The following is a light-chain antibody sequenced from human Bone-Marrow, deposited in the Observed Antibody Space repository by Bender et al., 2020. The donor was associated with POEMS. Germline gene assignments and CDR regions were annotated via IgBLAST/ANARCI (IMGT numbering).Light chain of an antibody. Sequence: SGSSSNIGGNAVNWWQQLPGTAPKLLIYGNDQRPSGVPDRFSGSKSGTSASLAISGLQSEDEADYFCSAWDDILNGWVFGGGTELTVL. J-gene: IGLJ3*02. V-gene: IGLV1-44*01. CDR1: SSNIGGNA. CDR3: SAWDDILNGWV. CDR2: GND.